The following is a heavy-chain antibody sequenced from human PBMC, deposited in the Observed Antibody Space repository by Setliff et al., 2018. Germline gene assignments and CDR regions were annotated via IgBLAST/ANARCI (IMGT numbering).Heavy chain of an antibody. CDR1: GFRFTNFG. D-gene: IGHD4-17*01. J-gene: IGHJ6*03. V-gene: IGHV1-69*13. CDR2: IIPIFRTT. Sequence: SVKVSCKTSGFRFTNFGINWVRQAPGQGLEWMGGIIPIFRTTNYAQKFQGRVLITADESTSTAYMAVSSLTSDDTAVYYCAGEMGTVMTPTHYVYYMDVWGKGTTVTVSS. CDR3: AGEMGTVMTPTHYVYYMDV.